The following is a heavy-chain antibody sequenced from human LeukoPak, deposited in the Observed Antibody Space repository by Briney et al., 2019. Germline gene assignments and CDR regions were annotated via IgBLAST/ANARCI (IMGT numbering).Heavy chain of an antibody. CDR2: INPNSGGT. CDR1: GYTFTDYC. V-gene: IGHV1-2*02. J-gene: IGHJ4*02. D-gene: IGHD5-12*01. CDR3: ARDRGGYSGYDQIY. Sequence: ASVKVSCKASGYTFTDYCMHWVRQAPGQGLEWMGWINPNSGGTNYAQKFQGRVTMTLETSIGTAYMELSRLRFDDTAVYYCARDRGGYSGYDQIYWGQGTLVTVSS.